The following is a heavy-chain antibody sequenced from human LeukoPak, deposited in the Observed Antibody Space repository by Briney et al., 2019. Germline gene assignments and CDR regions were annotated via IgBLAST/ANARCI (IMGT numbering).Heavy chain of an antibody. Sequence: GRSLRLSCAASGITFDDYAMHWVRQAPGKGLEWVSGVNWKTGNIGYADSVKDRFTTFRDYAKTSLYMQMNSLTTEDTALYYCTIRRFSGYDAAFDVWGQGTMVTVSS. D-gene: IGHD5-12*01. CDR2: VNWKTGNI. CDR1: GITFDDYA. CDR3: TIRRFSGYDAAFDV. V-gene: IGHV3-9*01. J-gene: IGHJ3*01.